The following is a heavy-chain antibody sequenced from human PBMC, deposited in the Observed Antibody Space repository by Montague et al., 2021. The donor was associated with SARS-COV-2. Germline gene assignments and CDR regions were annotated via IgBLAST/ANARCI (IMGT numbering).Heavy chain of an antibody. CDR1: GGSFSGYY. Sequence: SETLSLTCAVYGGSFSGYYWSWIRRPPEKGLEWIGESNHSGGTNYNPYLKGRVTISVDTSKNQFSLKLTSVTAADTAVYYCARGLSGSYSGGWVPVALFDFYHYMDVWAKGTTVTVSS. CDR2: SNHSGGT. J-gene: IGHJ6*03. CDR3: ARGLSGSYSGGWVPVALFDFYHYMDV. V-gene: IGHV4-34*01. D-gene: IGHD6-25*01.